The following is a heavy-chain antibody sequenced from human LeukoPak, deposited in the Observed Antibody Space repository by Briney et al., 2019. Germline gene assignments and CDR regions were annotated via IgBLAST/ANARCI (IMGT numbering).Heavy chain of an antibody. J-gene: IGHJ6*03. D-gene: IGHD2-15*01. CDR2: ISGSGGST. V-gene: IGHV3-23*01. CDR3: ATKGRVVVVVAASGRNYMDV. CDR1: GFTFSSYA. Sequence: PGGSLRLSCAASGFTFSSYAMSWVRQAPGKGLEWVSAISGSGGSTYYADSMKGRFTISRDNSKNTLYLQMNSLRAEDTAVYYCATKGRVVVVVAASGRNYMDVWGKGTTVTVSS.